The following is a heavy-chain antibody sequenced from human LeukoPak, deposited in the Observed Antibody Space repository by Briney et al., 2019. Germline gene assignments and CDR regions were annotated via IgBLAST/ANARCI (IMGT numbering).Heavy chain of an antibody. V-gene: IGHV3-9*01. Sequence: QAGGSLRLYCAASGFTFDDYAMNWVRQAPGKGLEWVSGISWNSGSIGYADSVKGRFTISRDNAKNSLYLQMNSLRAEDTALYYCAKSVEGPRAARDYYYGMDVWGQGTTVTVSS. CDR2: ISWNSGSI. J-gene: IGHJ6*02. CDR1: GFTFDDYA. D-gene: IGHD6-6*01. CDR3: AKSVEGPRAARDYYYGMDV.